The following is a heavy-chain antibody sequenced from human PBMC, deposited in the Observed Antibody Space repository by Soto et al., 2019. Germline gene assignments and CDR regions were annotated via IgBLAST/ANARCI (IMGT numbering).Heavy chain of an antibody. V-gene: IGHV3-48*02. CDR1: GFPFSTYP. J-gene: IGHJ4*02. Sequence: DVQLVESGGGLVQPGGSLRLSCAASGFPFSTYPMHWVRQAPGKGLEWISYINSASTTTFRADSVKGRFTVSRDNAKNSLYLQLTSLRHEDTAVYYCTRDLSHWGQGTLVTVSS. CDR2: INSASTTT. CDR3: TRDLSH.